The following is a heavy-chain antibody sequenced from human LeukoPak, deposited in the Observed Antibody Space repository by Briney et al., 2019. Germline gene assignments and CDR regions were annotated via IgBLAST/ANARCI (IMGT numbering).Heavy chain of an antibody. CDR2: IYHSGST. J-gene: IGHJ6*02. V-gene: IGHV4-4*02. CDR1: GGSISSSNW. Sequence: SGTLSLTCAVSGGSISSSNWWSWVRQPPGKGLEWIGEIYHSGSTNYNPSLKSRVTISVDKSKNQFSLKLSSVPAAETAVYYCARVPPTWGRYGMDVGGQGTTVTVS. D-gene: IGHD3-16*01. CDR3: ARVPPTWGRYGMDV.